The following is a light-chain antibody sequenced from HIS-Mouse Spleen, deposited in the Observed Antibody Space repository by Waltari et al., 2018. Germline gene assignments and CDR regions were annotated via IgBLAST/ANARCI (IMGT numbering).Light chain of an antibody. Sequence: NFMLTQPHSVSESPGKTVTISCTGSSGSIASTYVHWYQQRPGSAPTTVIYEDNQRPSGVPDRFSGSIDSSSNSASLTISGLKTEDEADYYCQSYDSSNSWVFGGGTKLTVL. J-gene: IGLJ3*02. CDR1: SGSIASTY. CDR2: EDN. CDR3: QSYDSSNSWV. V-gene: IGLV6-57*02.